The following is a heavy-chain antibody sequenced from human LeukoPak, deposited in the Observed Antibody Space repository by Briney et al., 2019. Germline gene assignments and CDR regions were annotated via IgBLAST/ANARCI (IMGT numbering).Heavy chain of an antibody. Sequence: GESLKISCKGSGYSFTSYRIGWVRQMPGKGLEWTGIIYPCDSDTRYSPSFQGQVTISADKSISTAYLQWSRLKASDTAMYYCARSDTRYCSGGSCYTGFDYWGQGTLVTVSS. CDR1: GYSFTSYR. V-gene: IGHV5-51*01. D-gene: IGHD2-15*01. CDR2: IYPCDSDT. CDR3: ARSDTRYCSGGSCYTGFDY. J-gene: IGHJ4*02.